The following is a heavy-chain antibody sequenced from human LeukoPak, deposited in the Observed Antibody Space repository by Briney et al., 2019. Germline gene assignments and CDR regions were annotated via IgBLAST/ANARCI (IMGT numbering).Heavy chain of an antibody. V-gene: IGHV5-51*01. D-gene: IGHD2-15*01. CDR1: GYSFTSYW. J-gene: IGHJ3*02. CDR2: IYPGDSDT. CDR3: ASTYCSGGSCSDDAFDI. Sequence: GESLKISCKGSGYSFTSYWIGWVRQMPGKGLEWMGIIYPGDSDTRYNPSFQGQVTISADKSISTAYLQWSSLKASDTAMYYCASTYCSGGSCSDDAFDIWGQGTMVTVSS.